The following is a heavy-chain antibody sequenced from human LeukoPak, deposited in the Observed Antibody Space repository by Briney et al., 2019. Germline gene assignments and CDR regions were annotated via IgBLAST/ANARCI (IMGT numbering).Heavy chain of an antibody. J-gene: IGHJ4*02. CDR3: ALTSNWNDDGAVYFDY. D-gene: IGHD1-20*01. CDR1: GYIFNSYA. CDR2: INTNTGNP. Sequence: GASVKVSCKASGYIFNSYAMDWVRQAPGQGLEWMGWINTNTGNPTYAQGFTGRFVFSLDTSVTTAYLQINSLQAEDTAVYSCALTSNWNDDGAVYFDYWGQGTLVAVSS. V-gene: IGHV7-4-1*02.